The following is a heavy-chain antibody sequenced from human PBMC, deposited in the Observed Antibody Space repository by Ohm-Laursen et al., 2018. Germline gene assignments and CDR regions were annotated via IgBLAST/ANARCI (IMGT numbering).Heavy chain of an antibody. J-gene: IGHJ5*02. CDR2: INPNSGGT. CDR1: GYTFTGYS. Sequence: VSSVKVSCKASGYTFTGYSIHWVRQAPGQGLEWMGGINPNSGGTNYAQKFQGRVTMTGDTSISTAYMELSRLKSDDTAVYYCARVGDWNSNWFDPWGQGTLVTVSS. CDR3: ARVGDWNSNWFDP. V-gene: IGHV1-2*02. D-gene: IGHD1-7*01.